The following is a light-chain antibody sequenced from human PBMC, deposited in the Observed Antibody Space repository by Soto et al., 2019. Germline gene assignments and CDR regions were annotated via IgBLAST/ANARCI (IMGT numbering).Light chain of an antibody. J-gene: IGKJ2*01. CDR2: DAS. Sequence: EIVLTQSPATLSLSPGERATLSCRASQSVGTYLAWYQHNPGQAPRLLIYDASNRATGIPARFSGSGSGTDFTLTISSPEXXXXAVYYCQQRYNWPNTFGQGTKLEIK. CDR3: QQRYNWPNT. V-gene: IGKV3-11*01. CDR1: QSVGTY.